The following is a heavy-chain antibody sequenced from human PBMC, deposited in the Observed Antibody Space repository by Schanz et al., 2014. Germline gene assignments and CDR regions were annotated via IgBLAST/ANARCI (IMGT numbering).Heavy chain of an antibody. CDR2: INPNSGET. Sequence: QVQLVQSGAEVKKPGASMKVSCLASGYSFTEYFLHWVRQAPGQGLEWMGWINPNSGETNYEQKFKGRVTLTSETSISTAFMELSGLTSDDTATYFCARARYTGYNCSGYWGQGTLLIVSS. V-gene: IGHV1-2*02. CDR1: GYSFTEYF. CDR3: ARARYTGYNCSGY. J-gene: IGHJ4*02. D-gene: IGHD5-12*01.